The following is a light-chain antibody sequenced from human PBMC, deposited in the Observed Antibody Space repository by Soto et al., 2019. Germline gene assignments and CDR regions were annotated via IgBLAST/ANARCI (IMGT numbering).Light chain of an antibody. Sequence: EIVLTQSPDTLSLSPGERATLSCRASQSISISYLAWYQQQPGQAPRLLIYSTSTRATGIPDRFSGSGSGTDFTLTISKLEPGDFAVYYCQQYYSYPRTFGQGTKVDI. CDR3: QQYYSYPRT. J-gene: IGKJ1*01. CDR2: STS. V-gene: IGKV3-20*01. CDR1: QSISISY.